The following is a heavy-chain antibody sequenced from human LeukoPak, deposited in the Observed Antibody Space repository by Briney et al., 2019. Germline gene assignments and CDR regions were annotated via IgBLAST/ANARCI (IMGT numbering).Heavy chain of an antibody. D-gene: IGHD4-17*01. Sequence: SETLSLTCTVSGGSISSYYWSWIRQPPGKGLEWIGYIYYSGSTNYNPSLKSRVTISVGTSKNQFSLKLSSVTAADTAVYYCARTRPYYGDYYFDYWGQGTLVTVSS. V-gene: IGHV4-59*01. J-gene: IGHJ4*02. CDR2: IYYSGST. CDR1: GGSISSYY. CDR3: ARTRPYYGDYYFDY.